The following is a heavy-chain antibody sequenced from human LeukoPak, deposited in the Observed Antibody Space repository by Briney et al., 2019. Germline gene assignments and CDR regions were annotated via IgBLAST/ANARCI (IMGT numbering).Heavy chain of an antibody. CDR2: INHSGST. CDR1: GGSFSGYY. CDR3: ARGVVVGATYYFDY. J-gene: IGHJ4*02. D-gene: IGHD1-26*01. V-gene: IGHV4-34*01. Sequence: SETLSLTCAVYGGSFSGYYWSWIRQPPGKGLEWIGEINHSGSTNYNPSLKSRVTISVDTSKNQFSLKLSSVTAADTAVYYCARGVVVGATYYFDYSGQGTLVTVSS.